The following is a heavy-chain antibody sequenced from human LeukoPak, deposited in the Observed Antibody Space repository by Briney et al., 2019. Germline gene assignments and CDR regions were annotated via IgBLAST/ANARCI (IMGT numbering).Heavy chain of an antibody. D-gene: IGHD2-2*02. V-gene: IGHV1-18*01. J-gene: IGHJ3*02. CDR2: ISAYNGNT. CDR3: AREGYCSSTSCYKPGGAFDI. CDR1: GYTFTSYG. Sequence: ASVTVSCKASGYTFTSYGISWVRQAPGQGLEWMGWISAYNGNTNYAQKLQGRVTMTTDTSTSTAYMELRSLRSDDTAVYYCAREGYCSSTSCYKPGGAFDIWGQGTMVTVSS.